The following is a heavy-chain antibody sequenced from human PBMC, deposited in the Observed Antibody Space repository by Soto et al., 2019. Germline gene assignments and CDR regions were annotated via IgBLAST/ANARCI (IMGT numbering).Heavy chain of an antibody. V-gene: IGHV3-66*01. CDR3: AALYDILTGYYRDY. J-gene: IGHJ4*02. CDR1: GFTVSSNY. D-gene: IGHD3-9*01. CDR2: IYSGGST. Sequence: GGSLRLSCAASGFTVSSNYMSWVRQAPGKGLEWVSVIYSGGSTYYADSVKGRFTISRDNSKNTLYLQMNSLRAEDTAVYYCAALYDILTGYYRDYWGQGTLVTVPS.